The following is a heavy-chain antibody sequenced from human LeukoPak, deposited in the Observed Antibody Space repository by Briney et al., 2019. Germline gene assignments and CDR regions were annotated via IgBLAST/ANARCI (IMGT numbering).Heavy chain of an antibody. V-gene: IGHV3-23*05. J-gene: IGHJ4*02. CDR2: FNSSYIRE. CDR1: GLTFKSFD. D-gene: IGHD3-10*01. CDR3: ALGRRSFSLVRGVSAAFDY. Sequence: GGSLRLSCAASGLTFKSFDVHWPRRSRGGALVGLSSFNSSYIRERYADSVKGRFTICRDNSKNTLYLQLDSLRDEDAAVYYCALGRRSFSLVRGVSAAFDYWGQGALVTVSS.